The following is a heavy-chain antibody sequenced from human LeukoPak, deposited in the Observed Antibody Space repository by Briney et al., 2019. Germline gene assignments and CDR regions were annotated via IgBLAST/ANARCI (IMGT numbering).Heavy chain of an antibody. CDR3: AKSPTYYDFRSGHGGPNWFDP. J-gene: IGHJ5*02. Sequence: GGFLRLTCAASGFTFSSYAMSWVRQAPGKGLEWLSATSGSGGSTYYADSVKGRFTISRDNSKNTLYLQMNSLRAEDTAVYYCAKSPTYYDFRSGHGGPNWFDPWGQGTLVTVSS. CDR1: GFTFSSYA. V-gene: IGHV3-23*01. CDR2: TSGSGGST. D-gene: IGHD3-3*01.